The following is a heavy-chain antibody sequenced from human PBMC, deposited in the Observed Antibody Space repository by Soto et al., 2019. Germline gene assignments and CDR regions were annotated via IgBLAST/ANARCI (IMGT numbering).Heavy chain of an antibody. D-gene: IGHD3-22*01. J-gene: IGHJ4*02. CDR1: GYTFNKYP. CDR3: ARKDYYDSGIYYFDY. CDR2: INPANGDT. V-gene: IGHV1-3*01. Sequence: GASVKVSCKTSGYTFNKYPIHWVRQAPGQGLEWMGWINPANGDTGYSQKFQDRVTISRDTSAGTAYMELSSLRSEDTAEYYCARKDYYDSGIYYFDYWGQGTLVTVSS.